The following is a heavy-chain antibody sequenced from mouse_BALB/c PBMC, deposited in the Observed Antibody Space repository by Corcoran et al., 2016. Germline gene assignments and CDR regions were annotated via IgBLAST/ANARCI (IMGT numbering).Heavy chain of an antibody. CDR3: AREVPGGNPFDY. D-gene: IGHD2-1*01. CDR1: GYTFTSYV. J-gene: IGHJ2*01. CDR2: IYPYNDGI. V-gene: IGHV1S136*01. Sequence: PLPHSLPELVKPGASVKMSCKASGYTFTSYVIHWVKQKPGQGLEWIGYIYPYNDGIKYNEKFKGKATLTSDKSSSTAYMGLNSLTSEDSAVYYCAREVPGGNPFDYWGQGTTLAVSS.